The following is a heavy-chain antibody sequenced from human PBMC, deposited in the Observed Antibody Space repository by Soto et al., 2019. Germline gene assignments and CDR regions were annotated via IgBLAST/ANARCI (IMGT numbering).Heavy chain of an antibody. J-gene: IGHJ4*02. CDR2: VDYGGTT. CDR1: DDSISLYY. V-gene: IGHV4-59*01. D-gene: IGHD6-13*01. CDR3: ARGSRNWPEDYYFDL. Sequence: PSETLSLTCSVSDDSISLYYWSWIRQPPGKRLEWIGFVDYGGTTKYSPSLKSRVTISLDTSKNQFSLNLSSVTAADTAVYFCARGSRNWPEDYYFDLWGQGTLVTVSS.